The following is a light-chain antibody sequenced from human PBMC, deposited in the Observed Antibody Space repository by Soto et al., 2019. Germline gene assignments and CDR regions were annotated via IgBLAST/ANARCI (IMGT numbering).Light chain of an antibody. J-gene: IGKJ2*01. CDR3: QQHDDYSHAT. Sequence: DVQMTRSPSTLSASVGDRVTISCRASQDISSFLAWYQHKPGKAPKLLIYDASTLQTGVPSRFRGSGFGTEFTLTISGLQPDDIATYYCQQHDDYSHATFGQGTK. CDR1: QDISSF. V-gene: IGKV1-5*01. CDR2: DAS.